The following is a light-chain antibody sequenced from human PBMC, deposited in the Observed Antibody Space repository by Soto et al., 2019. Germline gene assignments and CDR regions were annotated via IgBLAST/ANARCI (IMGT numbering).Light chain of an antibody. CDR2: GAS. V-gene: IGKV3-20*01. J-gene: IGKJ5*01. Sequence: EIVLTHYPGTLSLSPGERATLSCRASQSVTSSFLAWFQQKPGQAPRLLIYGASSMATGIPDRFIGSGSGTDFTLNISRLGPEDFAVYYCQQYSNSPITVGQGTRLEIK. CDR1: QSVTSSF. CDR3: QQYSNSPIT.